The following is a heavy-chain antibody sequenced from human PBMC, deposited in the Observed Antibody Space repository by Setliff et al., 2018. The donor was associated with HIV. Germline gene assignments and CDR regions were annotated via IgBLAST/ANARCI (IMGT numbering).Heavy chain of an antibody. CDR3: TTDSIAVAGFDY. Sequence: GGSLRLSCAASGFTFSNAWMSWVRQAPGKGLEWVGRIKSKTDGGTTDYAAPLKGRFTISRDDSKNTLYLQMNSLKTEDTAVYYCTTDSIAVAGFDYWGQGTLVTVSS. J-gene: IGHJ4*02. V-gene: IGHV3-15*01. CDR2: IKSKTDGGTT. CDR1: GFTFSNAW. D-gene: IGHD6-19*01.